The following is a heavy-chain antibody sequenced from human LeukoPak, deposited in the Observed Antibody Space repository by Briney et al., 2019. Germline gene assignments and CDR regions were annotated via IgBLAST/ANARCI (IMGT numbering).Heavy chain of an antibody. CDR3: ARSGRHSGSLFDY. Sequence: SGWSLRLSCAASGFTFSSYNMNWVRQAPGKVLEWVANIKQDGSEKYYVDSVKGRFTISRDNAKNSLYLQMNSLRAEDTAVYYCARSGRHSGSLFDYWGQGTLVTVSS. D-gene: IGHD1-26*01. J-gene: IGHJ4*02. V-gene: IGHV3-7*01. CDR2: IKQDGSEK. CDR1: GFTFSSYN.